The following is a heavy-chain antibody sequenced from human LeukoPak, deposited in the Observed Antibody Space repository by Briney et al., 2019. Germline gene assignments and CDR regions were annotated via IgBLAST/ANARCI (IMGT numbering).Heavy chain of an antibody. Sequence: SETLSLTCTVSGDSISRTTFYWGWIRQPPGKGLEWIGSMYYNGNPYYKPSLKSRVTMSIDLSKNQFSLNLSSVTAADTAVYYCARAFRVVAATSVFDSWGQGTLVTVSS. CDR1: GDSISRTTFY. V-gene: IGHV4-39*01. J-gene: IGHJ4*02. CDR2: MYYNGNP. CDR3: ARAFRVVAATSVFDS. D-gene: IGHD2-15*01.